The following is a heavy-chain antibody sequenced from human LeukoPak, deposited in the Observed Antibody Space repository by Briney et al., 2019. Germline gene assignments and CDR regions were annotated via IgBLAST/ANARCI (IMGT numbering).Heavy chain of an antibody. V-gene: IGHV3-13*01. CDR3: ARVAKERVGGVYYFDY. CDR1: GFTFSDYD. J-gene: IGHJ4*02. Sequence: PGGSLRLSCAASGFTFSDYDMHWVRQATGKGLEWVSAIGTAGDTYYTGSVQGRFTISRENAENSLYLQMNSLRAGDTAVYYCARVAKERVGGVYYFDYWGQGTLVTVSS. D-gene: IGHD1-1*01. CDR2: IGTAGDT.